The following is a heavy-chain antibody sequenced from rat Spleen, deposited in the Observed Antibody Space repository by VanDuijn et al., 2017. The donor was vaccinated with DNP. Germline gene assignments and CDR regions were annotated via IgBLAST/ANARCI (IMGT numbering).Heavy chain of an antibody. CDR3: ARPDY. V-gene: IGHV5-7*01. Sequence: EEQLVGSGGGLVQPGRSLKLSCLASGFTFSDYNLVWVRQGPKKGLEWVATISHDGRNTYYRHSVKGRFTISRDNAKSTLYLQMDSLRSEDTATYYCARPDYWGQGVMVTVSS. CDR1: GFTFSDYN. J-gene: IGHJ2*01. CDR2: ISHDGRNT.